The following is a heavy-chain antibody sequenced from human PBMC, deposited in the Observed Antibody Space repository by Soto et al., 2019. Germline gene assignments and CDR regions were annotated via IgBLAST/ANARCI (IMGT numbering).Heavy chain of an antibody. Sequence: SETLSLTCTVSGGSISSGGYYWSWIRQHPGKCLEWIGYIYYSGSTYYNPSLKSRVTISVDTSKNQFSLKLSSVTAADTAVYYCARERVVVVVAATLYYGMDVWGQGTTVTVYS. V-gene: IGHV4-31*03. CDR1: GGSISSGGYY. CDR3: ARERVVVVVAATLYYGMDV. J-gene: IGHJ6*02. CDR2: IYYSGST. D-gene: IGHD2-15*01.